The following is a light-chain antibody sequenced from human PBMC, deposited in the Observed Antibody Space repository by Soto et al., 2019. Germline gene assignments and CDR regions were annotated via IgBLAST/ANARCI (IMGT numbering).Light chain of an antibody. CDR3: QQYGTS. V-gene: IGKV3-20*01. CDR1: ESVSNNY. J-gene: IGKJ5*01. CDR2: GAS. Sequence: EIVLTQSPGTLSLSPGERATLSCRASESVSNNYLAWYQQRPGQAPRLLIYGASSRATGIPDRFSGSGSGTDFTLTISRLEPEDFAVYYCQQYGTSFGHGTRLEIK.